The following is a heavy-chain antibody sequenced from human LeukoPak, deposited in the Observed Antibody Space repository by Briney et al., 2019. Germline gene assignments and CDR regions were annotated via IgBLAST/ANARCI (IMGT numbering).Heavy chain of an antibody. V-gene: IGHV1-2*02. Sequence: ASVKVSCKASGYTFTGYHMHWVRQAPGQGLEWMGWINPNSGGTNYAQKFQGRVTMTRDTSISTAYMELSRLRSDDTAVYYCARGMNSSSYSDWFDPWGQGTLVTVSS. D-gene: IGHD6-13*01. CDR2: INPNSGGT. CDR1: GYTFTGYH. J-gene: IGHJ5*02. CDR3: ARGMNSSSYSDWFDP.